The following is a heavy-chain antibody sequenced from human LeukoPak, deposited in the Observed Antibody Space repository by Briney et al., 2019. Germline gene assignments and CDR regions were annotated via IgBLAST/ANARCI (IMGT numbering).Heavy chain of an antibody. CDR2: ISGSGGNT. V-gene: IGHV3-23*01. CDR3: TRDDNWGQENFDY. D-gene: IGHD7-27*01. CDR1: GFTFSNYD. J-gene: IGHJ4*02. Sequence: GGTLRLSCGASGFTFSNYDMGWVRQAPGKGLEWVSAISGSGGNTNYADSVKGRFTISRDKSKNTLYLQMNSLRSEDTAVYYCTRDDNWGQENFDYWGQGTLVTVSS.